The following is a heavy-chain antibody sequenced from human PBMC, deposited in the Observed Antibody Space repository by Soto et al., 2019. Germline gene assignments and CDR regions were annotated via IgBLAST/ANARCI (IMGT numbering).Heavy chain of an antibody. CDR2: INAGNGNT. Sequence: GASVKVSCKASGYTFTSYDMHWVRQAPGQRLEWMGWINAGNGNTKYSQKFQGRVTITRDTSASTAYMELSSLRSEDTAVYYCATDRVAAAGFWFDPWGQGTLVTVSS. V-gene: IGHV1-3*01. CDR3: ATDRVAAAGFWFDP. J-gene: IGHJ5*02. D-gene: IGHD6-13*01. CDR1: GYTFTSYD.